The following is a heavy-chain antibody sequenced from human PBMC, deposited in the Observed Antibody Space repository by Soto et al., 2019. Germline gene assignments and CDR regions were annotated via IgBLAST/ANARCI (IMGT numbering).Heavy chain of an antibody. J-gene: IGHJ6*03. CDR3: ARGDCVGGTCYSLAGSFYYYMDV. CDR1: GFTFSNYW. V-gene: IGHV3-74*01. D-gene: IGHD2-15*01. CDR2: INNDGSVS. Sequence: EVQLVESGGGLVQPGGSLRLSCVASGFTFSNYWMYWVRQAPGVGLVWVSRINNDGSVSSYADSVKGRLTISRDNVKNTLYLQMDSLRAEDTAVYYCARGDCVGGTCYSLAGSFYYYMDVWGKGTTVTVFS.